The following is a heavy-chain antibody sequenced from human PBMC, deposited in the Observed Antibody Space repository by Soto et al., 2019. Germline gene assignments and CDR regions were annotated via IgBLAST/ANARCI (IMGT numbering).Heavy chain of an antibody. J-gene: IGHJ4*02. CDR2: ISYDGSNK. CDR1: GFTFSSYG. V-gene: IGHV3-30*18. Sequence: GGSLRLSCAASGFTFSSYGMHWVRQAPGKGLEWVAVISYDGSNKYYADSGKGRLTISRDNSKNTLYLQMNSLRAEDTAVYYCAKDRLVVVAATPDYWGQGTLVTVSS. D-gene: IGHD2-15*01. CDR3: AKDRLVVVAATPDY.